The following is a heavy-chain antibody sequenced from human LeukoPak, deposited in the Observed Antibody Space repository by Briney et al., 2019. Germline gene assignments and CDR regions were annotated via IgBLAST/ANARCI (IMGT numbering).Heavy chain of an antibody. CDR2: IWFDGSNK. CDR1: GFNFSTNG. J-gene: IGHJ2*01. Sequence: PGRSLRLSCEASGFNFSTNGMHWARQAPGKGLEWVALIWFDGSNKHYADSVKGRFTVSRDNSKNTMYLQMNSLRAEDTAVYYCARVVSYYGSAYRLLDLWGRGTLVTVSS. V-gene: IGHV3-33*01. CDR3: ARVVSYYGSAYRLLDL. D-gene: IGHD3-10*01.